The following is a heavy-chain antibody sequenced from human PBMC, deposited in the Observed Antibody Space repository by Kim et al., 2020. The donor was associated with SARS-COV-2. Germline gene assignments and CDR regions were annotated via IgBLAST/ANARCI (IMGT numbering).Heavy chain of an antibody. J-gene: IGHJ6*02. Sequence: SETLSLTCTVSGASISSSSYYWGLSRQPPGMVLEWMVSIYYSGSTYNNPSLTSRVTISVDTSKNQFSLKLSSVTAAGTAVYYCARVPATHWLPYYYGIDVWRQGTRVTVS. CDR3: ARVPATHWLPYYYGIDV. V-gene: IGHV4-39*07. CDR2: IYYSGST. CDR1: GASISSSSYY. D-gene: IGHD3-9*01.